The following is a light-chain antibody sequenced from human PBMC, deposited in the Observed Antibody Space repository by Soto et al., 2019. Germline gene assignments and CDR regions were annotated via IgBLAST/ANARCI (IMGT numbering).Light chain of an antibody. J-gene: IGKJ1*01. CDR2: VAS. V-gene: IGKV1-39*01. CDR1: QSIDTY. CDR3: QQNEDIPPT. Sequence: DIQMTQSPSSLSASVGDRVTVTCRASQSIDTYLNWYQQRPGQDPKLLIYVASTLQSGVPSRFSGSGSGTHFTLTISSLQQEDGATYYCQQNEDIPPTFGQGTRVERK.